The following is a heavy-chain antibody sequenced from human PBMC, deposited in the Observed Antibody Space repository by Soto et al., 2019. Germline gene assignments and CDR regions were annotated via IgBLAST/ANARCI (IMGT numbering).Heavy chain of an antibody. V-gene: IGHV4-31*03. CDR3: ARGACSSTSCYLYY. CDR2: IYYSGST. D-gene: IGHD2-2*01. CDR1: GGSISSGGYY. J-gene: IGHJ4*02. Sequence: QLQLQESGPGLVKPLQTLSLTCTVSGGSISSGGYYWSWIRQHPGKGLEWIGYIYYSGSTYYNPSLKSRVTISVDTSKNQFSLKLSSVTAADTAVYYCARGACSSTSCYLYYWGQGTLVTVSS.